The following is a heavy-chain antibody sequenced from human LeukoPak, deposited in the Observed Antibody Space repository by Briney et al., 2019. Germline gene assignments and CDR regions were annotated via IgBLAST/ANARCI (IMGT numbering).Heavy chain of an antibody. D-gene: IGHD3-10*01. CDR3: ARGMVRGVITPGY. Sequence: SETLSLTCGVSDGSFSTYYWSWLRQSPEKGLEWIAEIDRSGSTNYNPSLRSRLTLSIDTSKNQFSLNLTSVTAADTAVYYCARGMVRGVITPGYWGQGTLVTVSS. V-gene: IGHV4-34*01. J-gene: IGHJ4*02. CDR1: DGSFSTYY. CDR2: IDRSGST.